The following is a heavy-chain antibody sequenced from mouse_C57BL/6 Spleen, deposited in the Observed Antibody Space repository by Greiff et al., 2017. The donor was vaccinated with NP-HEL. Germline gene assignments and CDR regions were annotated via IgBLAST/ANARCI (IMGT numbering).Heavy chain of an antibody. V-gene: IGHV1-82*01. CDR2: IYPGDGAT. D-gene: IGHD3-2*02. CDR3: GRQRSGYVMGY. CDR1: GYAFSSSW. Sequence: QVQLQQSGPELVKPGASVKLSCKASGYAFSSSWMNWVKQRPGKGLEWIGRIYPGDGATNYNGKFKGKATLTADKSSSTAYMQLSSLTSEDSAVCLCGRQRSGYVMGYWGQRNPVTVSS. J-gene: IGHJ4*01.